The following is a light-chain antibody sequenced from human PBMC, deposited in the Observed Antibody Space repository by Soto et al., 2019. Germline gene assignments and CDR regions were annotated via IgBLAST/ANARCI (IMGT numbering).Light chain of an antibody. J-gene: IGKJ1*01. CDR3: QQYYNYST. CDR2: DAS. Sequence: DIQMTQSPSTLPASVGDRVTITCRASQTISSWLAWYQQKPGKAPDLLIYDASRLAGGVTSRFSGSESGTEFTITIGSLQPDDLATCFCQQYYNYSTFGQGTKVEVK. V-gene: IGKV1-5*01. CDR1: QTISSW.